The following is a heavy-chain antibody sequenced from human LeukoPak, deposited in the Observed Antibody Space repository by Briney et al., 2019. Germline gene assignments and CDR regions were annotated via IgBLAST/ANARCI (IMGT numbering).Heavy chain of an antibody. Sequence: PGGSLSLSCAASGFTFSSYGMHWVRQAPGKGLEWVAFIRYDGSNKYYADSVKGRFTISRDNSKNTLYLQMNSLRAEDTAVYYCAKSIRVAPREYFDYWGQGTLVTVSS. D-gene: IGHD3-3*02. CDR3: AKSIRVAPREYFDY. J-gene: IGHJ4*02. CDR1: GFTFSSYG. V-gene: IGHV3-30*02. CDR2: IRYDGSNK.